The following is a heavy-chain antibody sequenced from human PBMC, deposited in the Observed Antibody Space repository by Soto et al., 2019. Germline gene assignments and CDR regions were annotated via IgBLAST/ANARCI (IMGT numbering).Heavy chain of an antibody. J-gene: IGHJ4*01. CDR1: GFSFSYYA. V-gene: IGHV3-23*01. D-gene: IGHD3-3*01. Sequence: GGSLRLSCKASGFSFSYYAMTWVRQAPGKGLEWVSVISGSGDNTFYAASVKGRFAISRDNSKNVLYLQMNSLSADDAAVYFCAKGRAITVYGVDILFDYWGLGTLVTVSS. CDR2: ISGSGDNT. CDR3: AKGRAITVYGVDILFDY.